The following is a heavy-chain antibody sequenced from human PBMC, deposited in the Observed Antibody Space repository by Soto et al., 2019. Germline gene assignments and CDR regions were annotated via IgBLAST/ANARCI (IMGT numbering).Heavy chain of an antibody. Sequence: GASVKVSCTASGYTFTSYGISWVRQAPGQGLEWMGWISAYNGNTKYAQKLQGRVTMTTDTSTSTAYMELRSLRSDDTAVYYCARDQAMAQFDYWGQGTLVTVSS. D-gene: IGHD5-18*01. CDR2: ISAYNGNT. CDR3: ARDQAMAQFDY. CDR1: GYTFTSYG. J-gene: IGHJ4*02. V-gene: IGHV1-18*01.